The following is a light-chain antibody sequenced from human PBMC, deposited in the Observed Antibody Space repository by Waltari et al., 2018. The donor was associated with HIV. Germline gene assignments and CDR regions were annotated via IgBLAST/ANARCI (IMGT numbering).Light chain of an antibody. Sequence: EIMMTQSPGTLSVSPGERATLSCRASQSVSSNLAWYQQKPGHAPRLLIYGASTRATGMPARFSCSGSGTEFSLTISSLQSEDFAVYYCQQYHHWPLTFGQGTRLEIK. J-gene: IGKJ5*01. CDR1: QSVSSN. CDR2: GAS. V-gene: IGKV3-15*01. CDR3: QQYHHWPLT.